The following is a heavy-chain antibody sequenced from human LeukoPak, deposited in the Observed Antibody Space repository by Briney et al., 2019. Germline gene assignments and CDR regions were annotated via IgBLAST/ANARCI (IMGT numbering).Heavy chain of an antibody. CDR2: ISSSSSYI. CDR3: ARGTTTVTTGFRSSYYYYYMDV. J-gene: IGHJ6*03. V-gene: IGHV3-21*01. CDR1: GFTFSSYS. Sequence: GGSLRLSCAASGFTFSSYSMNWVRQAPGKGLEWVSSISSSSSYIYYADSVKGRFTISRDNSKNTLYLQMNSLRAEDTAVYYCARGTTTVTTGFRSSYYYYYMDVWGKGTTVTVSS. D-gene: IGHD4-17*01.